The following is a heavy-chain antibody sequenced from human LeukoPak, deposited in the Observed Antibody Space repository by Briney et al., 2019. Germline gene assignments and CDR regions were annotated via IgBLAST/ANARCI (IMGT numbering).Heavy chain of an antibody. CDR1: GFSFSDYA. CDR3: ATMVGPRFGTYYFDF. V-gene: IGHV3-21*01. J-gene: IGHJ4*01. D-gene: IGHD3-16*01. CDR2: ITPKSNYI. Sequence: GGSLRLSCVGSGFSFSDYALEWVRQPPGKGLEWVASITPKSNYIYYTPSVKGRFTISRDNARRSVYLQMNSLRADDTALYYCATMVGPRFGTYYFDFWGQGVQVTVSS.